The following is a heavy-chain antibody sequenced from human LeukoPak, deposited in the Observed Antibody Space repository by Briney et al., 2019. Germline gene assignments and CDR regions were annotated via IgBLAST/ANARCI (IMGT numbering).Heavy chain of an antibody. J-gene: IGHJ6*03. V-gene: IGHV4-59*01. CDR3: ARVEEGYGSGRRENYYYYYMDV. Sequence: PSETLSLTCTVSGGSISSYYRSWIRQPPGKGLEWIGYIHYSGSTNYNPSLKSRVTISVDTSKNQFSLKLSSVTAADTAVYYCARVEEGYGSGRRENYYYYYMDVWGKGTTVTISS. D-gene: IGHD3-10*01. CDR2: IHYSGST. CDR1: GGSISSYY.